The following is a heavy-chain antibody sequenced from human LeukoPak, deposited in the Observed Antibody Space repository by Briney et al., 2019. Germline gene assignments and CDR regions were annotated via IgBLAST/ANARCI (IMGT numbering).Heavy chain of an antibody. CDR3: AKVSSLYSSGWYDGWFDP. CDR1: GFTFSSHA. J-gene: IGHJ5*02. Sequence: GGSLRLSCAAPGFTFSSHAMSWVRQAPGKGLEWVSVISGSGGSTYYADSVKGRFTISRDNSKNTLYLQMNSLRAEDTAVYYCAKVSSLYSSGWYDGWFDPWGQGTLVTVSS. D-gene: IGHD6-19*01. V-gene: IGHV3-23*01. CDR2: ISGSGGST.